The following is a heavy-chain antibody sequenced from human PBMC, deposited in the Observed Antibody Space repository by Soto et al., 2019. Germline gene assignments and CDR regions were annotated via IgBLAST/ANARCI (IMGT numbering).Heavy chain of an antibody. D-gene: IGHD5-12*01. CDR2: ISWNSGSI. Sequence: PGGSLRLSCAASGFTFDDYAMHWVRQAPGKGLEWVSGISWNSGSIGYADSVKGRFTISRDNAKNSLYLQMNSLRAEDTALYYCAKGGRLRYYYYGMDVWGQGTTVTVSS. CDR3: AKGGRLRYYYYGMDV. J-gene: IGHJ6*02. CDR1: GFTFDDYA. V-gene: IGHV3-9*01.